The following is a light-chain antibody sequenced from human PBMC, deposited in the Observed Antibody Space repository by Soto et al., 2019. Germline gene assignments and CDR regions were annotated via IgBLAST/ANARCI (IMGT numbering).Light chain of an antibody. Sequence: EIVVTQSPVTLSLSPGERATLSCRASQSVSSHLAWYQQKPGQAPRLLIYDASNRATGVPARFSGSGSGTDFTLTISSLEPEDVAVYYCQQRANWWTFGQGTKVEVK. CDR1: QSVSSH. V-gene: IGKV3-11*01. CDR3: QQRANWWT. J-gene: IGKJ1*01. CDR2: DAS.